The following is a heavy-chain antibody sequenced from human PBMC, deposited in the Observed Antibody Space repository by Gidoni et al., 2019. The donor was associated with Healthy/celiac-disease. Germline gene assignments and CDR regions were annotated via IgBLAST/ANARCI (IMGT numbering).Heavy chain of an antibody. CDR3: AKDLRSSTSGGGDNWFDP. CDR2: ISYDGSNK. Sequence: QVQLVESGGGVVQPGRSLRLSCAASGFTFSSYGMHWVRQAPGKGLEWVAVISYDGSNKYYADSVKGRFTISRDNSKNTLYLQMNSLRAEDTAVYYCAKDLRSSTSGGGDNWFDPWGQGTLVTVSS. J-gene: IGHJ5*02. CDR1: GFTFSSYG. D-gene: IGHD2-2*01. V-gene: IGHV3-30*18.